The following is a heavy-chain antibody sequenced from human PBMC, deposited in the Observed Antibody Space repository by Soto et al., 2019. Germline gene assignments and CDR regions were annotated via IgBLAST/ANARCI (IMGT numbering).Heavy chain of an antibody. CDR1: GFTFSSYG. V-gene: IGHV3-30*18. CDR2: ISYDGSNK. D-gene: IGHD1-26*01. Sequence: RRLSCAASGFTFSSYGMHWVRQAPGKGLEWVAVISYDGSNKYYADSVKGRFTISRDNSKNTLYLQMNSLRAEDTAVYYCAKGGSYQDYWGQGTLVTVSS. J-gene: IGHJ4*02. CDR3: AKGGSYQDY.